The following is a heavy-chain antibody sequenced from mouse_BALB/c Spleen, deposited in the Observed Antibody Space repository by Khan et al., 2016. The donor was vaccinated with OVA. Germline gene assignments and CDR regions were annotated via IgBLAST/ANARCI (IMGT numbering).Heavy chain of an antibody. CDR1: GYTFTSYY. CDR3: TRSGYGAFAY. D-gene: IGHD1-1*02. Sequence: QVQLQQSGAELVKPGASVRLSCEASGYTFTSYYLYWVKQRPGHGLEWIGDINPSNGGTNFNENFKTKATLTVDKSSSTAYMQLSSLTSEDSAVYYCTRSGYGAFAYWRQGTLVTVSA. J-gene: IGHJ3*01. CDR2: INPSNGGT. V-gene: IGHV1S81*02.